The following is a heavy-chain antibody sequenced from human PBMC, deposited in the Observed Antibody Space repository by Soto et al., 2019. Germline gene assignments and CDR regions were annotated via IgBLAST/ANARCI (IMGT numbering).Heavy chain of an antibody. CDR1: GFTFSSYW. CDR2: ISTDASST. CDR3: ARLPNKSPQN. Sequence: EVRLVESGGGLVQPGGSLRLSCAASGFTFSSYWMHWVRQAPGKGLVWVSSISTDASSTSYADPVKGRFTISRDNAKNTLQLQMNSVRAEDTAVYYCARLPNKSPQNWGQGTLVIVSP. V-gene: IGHV3-74*01. J-gene: IGHJ1*01.